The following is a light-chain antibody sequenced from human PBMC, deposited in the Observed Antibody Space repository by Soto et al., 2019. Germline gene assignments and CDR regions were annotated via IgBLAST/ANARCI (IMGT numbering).Light chain of an antibody. CDR3: QQYNNWPYT. Sequence: EIVMTQSPATLAVSPGERAALSCSASQSVSSNFAWYQQKPGQAPRLLIYGASSRATGTPARFSGSGSGTEFTLTISSLQSEDFAGDYCQQYNNWPYTVGLGTKLEIK. CDR2: GAS. V-gene: IGKV3-15*01. CDR1: QSVSSN. J-gene: IGKJ2*01.